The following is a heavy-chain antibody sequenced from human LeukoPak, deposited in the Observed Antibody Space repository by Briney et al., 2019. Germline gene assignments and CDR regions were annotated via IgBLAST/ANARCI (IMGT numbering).Heavy chain of an antibody. Sequence: GGSLRLSCAASGFTFSTYGMHWVRQAPGKGLEWVAIIWYDGSNKYYAYSVKGRFTISGDNSKSTLYLQMNSLTAEDTAVYYCARDQLLQQRRNNWFDPWGQGTLVTVSS. J-gene: IGHJ5*02. D-gene: IGHD2-2*01. CDR3: ARDQLLQQRRNNWFDP. CDR2: IWYDGSNK. V-gene: IGHV3-33*01. CDR1: GFTFSTYG.